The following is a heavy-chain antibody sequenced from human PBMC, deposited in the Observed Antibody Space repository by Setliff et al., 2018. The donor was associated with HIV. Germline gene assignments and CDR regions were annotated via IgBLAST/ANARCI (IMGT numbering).Heavy chain of an antibody. J-gene: IGHJ5*02. CDR1: GGSISSSSYY. Sequence: SETLSLTCTVSGGSISSSSYYWGWIRQPPGKGLEWIGNIYYSESTYYNPSLKSRVTISVDTSKNQFSLKLSSVTAADTVVYYCAGSIVVVTAAPLTWGQGTLVTVSS. D-gene: IGHD2-21*02. V-gene: IGHV4-39*01. CDR2: IYYSEST. CDR3: AGSIVVVTAAPLT.